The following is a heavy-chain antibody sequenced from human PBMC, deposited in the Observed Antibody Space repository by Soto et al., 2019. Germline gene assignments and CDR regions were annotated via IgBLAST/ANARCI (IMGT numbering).Heavy chain of an antibody. CDR1: GYTFTGNY. Sequence: QVQLVQSGAEVKKPGASVKVSCKASGYTFTGNYMHWVRQAPGQGLEWMGWINPNSGGTNYAQKFQGRVTVTMATSISTAYMELSRLRSDDTAVYYCARDGDSSSPFDSWGQGTMVTVSS. CDR2: INPNSGGT. J-gene: IGHJ3*02. D-gene: IGHD6-6*01. V-gene: IGHV1-2*02. CDR3: ARDGDSSSPFDS.